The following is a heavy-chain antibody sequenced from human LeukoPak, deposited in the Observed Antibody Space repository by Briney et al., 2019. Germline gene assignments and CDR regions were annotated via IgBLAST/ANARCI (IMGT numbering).Heavy chain of an antibody. D-gene: IGHD5-12*01. V-gene: IGHV3-48*03. CDR1: GFTFSTYE. J-gene: IGHJ4*02. CDR2: INTSGRTK. CDR3: ARDLGGTTITPDY. Sequence: PGGSLRLSCAASGFTFSTYEMNWVRQVPGKGLEWVSYINTSGRTKNYADSVRGRFTVSRDDAKSSLYLQMNSLRAEDTAVYYCARDLGGTTITPDYWGQGTLVTVSP.